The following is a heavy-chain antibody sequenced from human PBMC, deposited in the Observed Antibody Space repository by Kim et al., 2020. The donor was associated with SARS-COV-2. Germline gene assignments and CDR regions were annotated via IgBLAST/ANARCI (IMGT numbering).Heavy chain of an antibody. D-gene: IGHD3-22*01. J-gene: IGHJ2*01. V-gene: IGHV1-69*13. CDR3: ARGSTMIVVAKQEGGWYFDL. CDR2: IIPIFGTA. Sequence: SVKVSCKASGGTFSSYAISWVRQAPGQGLEWMGGIIPIFGTANYAQKFQGRVTITADESTSTAYMELSSLRSEDTAVYYCARGSTMIVVAKQEGGWYFDLWGRGTLVTVSS. CDR1: GGTFSSYA.